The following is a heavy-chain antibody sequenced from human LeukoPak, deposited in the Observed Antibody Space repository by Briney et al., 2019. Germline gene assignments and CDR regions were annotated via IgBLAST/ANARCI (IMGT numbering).Heavy chain of an antibody. CDR2: ISGSGDGT. CDR1: GFTFSTYA. Sequence: GGSLRLSCAASGFTFSTYAMSWVRQAPGKGLEWVSVISGSGDGTYYADSVKGRFTISRDNSKNTLYLQMNSLRAEDTAVYYCAKDTGSYWWAFDYWAQGTLVTVSS. CDR3: AKDTGSYWWAFDY. V-gene: IGHV3-23*01. D-gene: IGHD1-26*01. J-gene: IGHJ4*02.